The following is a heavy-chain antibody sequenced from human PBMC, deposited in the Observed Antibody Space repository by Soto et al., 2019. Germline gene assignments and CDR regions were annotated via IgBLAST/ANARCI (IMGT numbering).Heavy chain of an antibody. V-gene: IGHV3-48*03. CDR2: ISSGGSTA. D-gene: IGHD3-10*01. CDR3: TSAAWFPYLSFY. J-gene: IGHJ4*02. CDR1: GFTFSRFE. Sequence: VGSLRLSCAASGFTFSRFELHWVRQAPGKGLEWISYISSGGSTAYYASSVEGRFTISRDNANNSVYLQMDSLRAEDTALYYCTSAAWFPYLSFYWGQGALVTVSS.